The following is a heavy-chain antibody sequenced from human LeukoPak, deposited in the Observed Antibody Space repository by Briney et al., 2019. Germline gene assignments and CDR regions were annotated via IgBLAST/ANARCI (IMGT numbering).Heavy chain of an antibody. D-gene: IGHD6-19*01. CDR2: IRYDGSNK. CDR3: AKDLSGGWYCDY. J-gene: IGHJ4*02. Sequence: GGSLRLSCAASGFTFSSYGMHWVRQAPGKGLEWVAFIRYDGSNKYYADSVKGRFTISRDNSKNTLHLQMNSLRAEDTAVYYCAKDLSGGWYCDYWGQGTLVTVSS. CDR1: GFTFSSYG. V-gene: IGHV3-30*02.